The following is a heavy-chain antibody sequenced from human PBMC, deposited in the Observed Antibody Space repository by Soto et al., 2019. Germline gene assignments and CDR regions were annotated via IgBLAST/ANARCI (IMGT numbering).Heavy chain of an antibody. J-gene: IGHJ4*02. CDR1: GFTFTDYV. CDR2: ISYDGSKK. D-gene: IGHD3-22*01. V-gene: IGHV3-30*18. CDR3: AKDTYYHDSSGYYVFDY. Sequence: QVQLVESGGGVVQPGRSLRLSCADSGFTFTDYVMHWVRQAPGKGLEWLAVISYDGSKKNYADSVKGRFTISRDNSKNTLYLPMNSLGAEDTDVDYCAKDTYYHDSSGYYVFDYWGQGTLVTVSS.